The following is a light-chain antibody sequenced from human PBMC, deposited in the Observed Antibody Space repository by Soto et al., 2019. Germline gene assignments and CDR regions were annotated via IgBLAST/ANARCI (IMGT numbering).Light chain of an antibody. CDR1: QPISSW. CDR2: KAS. V-gene: IGKV1-5*03. CDR3: QQSKSVAST. Sequence: DIQMTQSPSTLSASVGDRVTITCRASQPISSWLAGYQQKPGQAPKLLIYKASSLESGVPSRFSGSGSGTEFTLTISSLRPDDVATYYCQQSKSVASTFGQGTKLEI. J-gene: IGKJ2*01.